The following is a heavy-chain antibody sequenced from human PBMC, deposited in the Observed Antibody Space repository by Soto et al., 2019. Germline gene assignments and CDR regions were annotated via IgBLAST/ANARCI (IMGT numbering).Heavy chain of an antibody. CDR2: IYPGDSDT. Sequence: GQALKISCKGSGYSFTSYLISCVRQMPGKGLKWMGIIYPGDSDTRYSPSFQGQVTIPADKSISTAYLQWSSLKASDTAMYYCARVNDYGDYDMSGYAFDIWGQGTMVTVSS. CDR1: GYSFTSYL. D-gene: IGHD4-17*01. J-gene: IGHJ3*02. CDR3: ARVNDYGDYDMSGYAFDI. V-gene: IGHV5-51*01.